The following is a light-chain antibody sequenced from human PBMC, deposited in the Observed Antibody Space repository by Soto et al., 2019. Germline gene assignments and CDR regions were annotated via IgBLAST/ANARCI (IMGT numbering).Light chain of an antibody. CDR3: QQYKTYPLT. CDR2: AAS. V-gene: IGKV1-5*01. CDR1: QSISSW. J-gene: IGKJ4*01. Sequence: DIPMTQSPSTLSASVGDRVTITCRASQSISSWLAWYQQKPGKAPKLLISAASTLQRGVPSRFSGTGSGTDFTLTISSLQPDDFATYYCQQYKTYPLTFGGGTKVDIK.